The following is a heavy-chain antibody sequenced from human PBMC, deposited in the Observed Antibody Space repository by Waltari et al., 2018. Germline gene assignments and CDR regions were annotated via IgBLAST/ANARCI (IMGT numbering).Heavy chain of an antibody. J-gene: IGHJ3*02. Sequence: QLQLQESGPGLVKPSETLSLTCTVSGGSISSSSYYWGWLRQPPGKGLEWIGSIYYSGSTYYNPSLKSRVTISVDTSKNQFSLKLSSVTAADTAVYYCARGVATMGRDAFDIWGQGTMVTVSS. CDR2: IYYSGST. CDR3: ARGVATMGRDAFDI. CDR1: GGSISSSSYY. V-gene: IGHV4-39*07. D-gene: IGHD5-12*01.